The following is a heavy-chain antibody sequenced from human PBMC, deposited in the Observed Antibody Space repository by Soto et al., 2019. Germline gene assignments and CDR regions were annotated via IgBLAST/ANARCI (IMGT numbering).Heavy chain of an antibody. CDR3: ARDRVVDMATIDWYFDL. Sequence: QVQLVESGGGVVQPGRSLRLSCAASGFTFSSYAMHWVRQAPGKGLEWVAVISYDGSNKYYADSVKGRFTISRDNSKNTLHLQVNSLRADDTAVYYCARDRVVDMATIDWYFDLWGRGTLVTVSS. J-gene: IGHJ2*01. CDR2: ISYDGSNK. V-gene: IGHV3-30-3*01. D-gene: IGHD2-15*01. CDR1: GFTFSSYA.